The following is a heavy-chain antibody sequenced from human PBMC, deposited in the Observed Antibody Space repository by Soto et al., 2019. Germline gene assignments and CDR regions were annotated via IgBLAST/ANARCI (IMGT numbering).Heavy chain of an antibody. V-gene: IGHV4-30-4*01. J-gene: IGHJ6*02. D-gene: IGHD1-1*01. Sequence: PSETLSLTCTVSGDSISSADYYWSWIRQTPGKGLEWIGHIFYSGTTYYNPSPKRRLTIPVDTSKNHFSLRLTSVTAADTAVYYCARYLWVEPELYYYGMDVWGQGTTVTVSS. CDR3: ARYLWVEPELYYYGMDV. CDR1: GDSISSADYY. CDR2: IFYSGTT.